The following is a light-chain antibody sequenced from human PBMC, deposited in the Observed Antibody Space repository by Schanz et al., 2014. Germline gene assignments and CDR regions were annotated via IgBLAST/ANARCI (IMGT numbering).Light chain of an antibody. CDR3: QQYNNWPLT. CDR1: QSVRSTY. J-gene: IGKJ4*01. Sequence: EVVLTQSPGTLSLSPGDRATLSCRASQSVRSTYLAWYQQKPGQAPRLLIYDASTRATGIPARFSGSGSGTEFTLTISSLQSEDFAVYYCQQYNNWPLTFGGGTKVEIK. CDR2: DAS. V-gene: IGKV3-15*01.